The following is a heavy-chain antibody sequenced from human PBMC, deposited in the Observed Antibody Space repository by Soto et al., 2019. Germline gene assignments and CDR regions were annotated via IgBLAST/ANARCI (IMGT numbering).Heavy chain of an antibody. V-gene: IGHV4-31*03. CDR3: ARSCCQLLSFPPYYSYYMDV. CDR1: GVSISSGGYF. D-gene: IGHD2-2*01. J-gene: IGHJ6*03. CDR2: ISSSGSS. Sequence: SETLSLTCSVSGVSISSGGYFWTWIRQHPGKGLEWIGYISSSGSSFSNPALKSRVALSTDTSKNQFSLKLSSVTAADTAVYYCARSCCQLLSFPPYYSYYMDVWGKGTTVTVSS.